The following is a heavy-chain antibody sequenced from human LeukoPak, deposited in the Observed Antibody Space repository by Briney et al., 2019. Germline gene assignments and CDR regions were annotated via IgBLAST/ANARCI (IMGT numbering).Heavy chain of an antibody. V-gene: IGHV3-23*03. CDR2: VSNGGVTT. CDR1: GFTFGSYA. Sequence: PGGSLRLSCAASGFTFGSYAMSWARQIPGKSLEWVSIVSNGGVTTYYADSVRGRFTISRDNSKNMLYLQMNSLRAEDTAVYYCAREDGYNAPFDYWGQGTLVTVSS. CDR3: AREDGYNAPFDY. J-gene: IGHJ4*02. D-gene: IGHD5-24*01.